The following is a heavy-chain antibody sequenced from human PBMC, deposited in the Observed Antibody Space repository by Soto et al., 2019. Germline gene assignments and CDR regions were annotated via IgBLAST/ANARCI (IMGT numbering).Heavy chain of an antibody. Sequence: PSETLSLTCTVSGGSISSYYWSWIRQPPGKGLEWIGYIYYSGSTNYNPSLKSRVTISVDTSKNQFSLKLSSVTAADTAVYYCARAADIVAMVFDYWGQGTLVTVS. CDR3: ARAADIVAMVFDY. CDR2: IYYSGST. J-gene: IGHJ4*02. CDR1: GGSISSYY. D-gene: IGHD5-12*01. V-gene: IGHV4-59*01.